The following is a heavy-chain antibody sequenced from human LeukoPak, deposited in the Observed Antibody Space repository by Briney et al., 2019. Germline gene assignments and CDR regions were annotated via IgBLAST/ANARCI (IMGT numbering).Heavy chain of an antibody. CDR1: GFTFSSYG. Sequence: GGSLRLSCAASGFTFSSYGMHWVRQAPGKGLEWVAFIRYDGSNKYYADSVKGRFTISRDNSKNTLYLQMNSLRAEDTAVYYCAKDRGPGWCYFDYWGQGTLVTVSS. V-gene: IGHV3-30*02. CDR2: IRYDGSNK. J-gene: IGHJ4*02. D-gene: IGHD2-15*01. CDR3: AKDRGPGWCYFDY.